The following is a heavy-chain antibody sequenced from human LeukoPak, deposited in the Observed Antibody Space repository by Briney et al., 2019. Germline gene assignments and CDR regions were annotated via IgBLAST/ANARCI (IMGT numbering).Heavy chain of an antibody. CDR2: INHSGST. V-gene: IGHV4-34*01. J-gene: IGHJ5*02. CDR3: APFLTQGHWFDP. Sequence: PSETLSLTCAVYGGSFSGYYWSWIRQPPGKGLEWIGEINHSGSTNYNPSLKSRVTISVDTSKNQFSLKLSSVTAADTAVYYCAPFLTQGHWFDPWGQGTLVTVSS. D-gene: IGHD3-9*01. CDR1: GGSFSGYY.